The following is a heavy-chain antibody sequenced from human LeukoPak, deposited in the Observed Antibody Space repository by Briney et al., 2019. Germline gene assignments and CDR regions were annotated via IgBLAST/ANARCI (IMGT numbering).Heavy chain of an antibody. CDR3: ARDGYNSRALDI. V-gene: IGHV1-8*01. CDR2: MNPNSGNT. J-gene: IGHJ3*02. CDR1: GYTFTSYD. Sequence: GASVKVSCKASGYTFTSYDINWARQAAGQGLEWMGWMNPNSGNTVYAQKFQGRVTMTRNTSISTAYMELSSLRSEDTAVYYCARDGYNSRALDIWGQGTMVTVSS. D-gene: IGHD5-24*01.